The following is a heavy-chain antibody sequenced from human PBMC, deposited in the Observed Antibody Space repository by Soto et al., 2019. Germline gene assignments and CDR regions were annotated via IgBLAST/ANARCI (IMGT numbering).Heavy chain of an antibody. CDR3: ARALIAARPDYYGMDV. Sequence: SQTLSLTCAISGDSVSSNSAAWNWIRQSPSRGLEWLGRTYYRSKWYNDYAVSVKSRITINPDTSKNQFSLKLSSVTAADTAVYYCARALIAARPDYYGMDVWGQGTTVTVSS. CDR2: TYYRSKWYN. CDR1: GDSVSSNSAA. J-gene: IGHJ6*02. D-gene: IGHD6-6*01. V-gene: IGHV6-1*01.